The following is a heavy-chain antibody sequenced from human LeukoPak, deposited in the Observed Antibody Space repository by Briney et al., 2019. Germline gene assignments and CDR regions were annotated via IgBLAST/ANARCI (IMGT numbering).Heavy chain of an antibody. Sequence: ASVKVSCKASGGTFSSYAISWVRQAPGQGLEWMGRIIPIFGTANYAQKFQGRVTITAYKSTSTAYMELSSLRSEDTAVYYCAREAGRVGAGDYWGQGTLVTVSS. D-gene: IGHD1-26*01. CDR1: GGTFSSYA. CDR3: AREAGRVGAGDY. J-gene: IGHJ4*02. V-gene: IGHV1-69*06. CDR2: IIPIFGTA.